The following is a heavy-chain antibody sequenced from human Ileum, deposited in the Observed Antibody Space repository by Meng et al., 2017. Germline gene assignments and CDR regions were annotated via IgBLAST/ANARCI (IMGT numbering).Heavy chain of an antibody. D-gene: IGHD6-25*01. CDR1: GYTFSGYY. CDR2: INPNSGGT. CDR3: AREWGRSAAAGWFDP. V-gene: IGHV1-2*02. Sequence: QVQLVRLEEGWKKPGASGKVSCKASGYTFSGYYMHWVRQAPGQGLEWMGWINPNSGGTNYAQKFQGRVTMTRDTSISTAYMELSRLRSDDTAVYYCAREWGRSAAAGWFDPWGQGTLVTVSS. J-gene: IGHJ5*02.